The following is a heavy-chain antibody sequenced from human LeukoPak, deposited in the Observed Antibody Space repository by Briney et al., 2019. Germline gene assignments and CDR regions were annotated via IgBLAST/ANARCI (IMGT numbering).Heavy chain of an antibody. CDR3: ARHFGSGTYPFDY. CDR2: IIPIFGTA. J-gene: IGHJ4*02. CDR1: GGTFSSYA. Sequence: SVKVSCKASGGTFSSYAISWVRQAPGQGLEWMGGIIPIFGTANYAQKFQGRVTITTDESTSTAYMELSSLRSEDTAVYYCARHFGSGTYPFDYWGQGTLVTVSS. D-gene: IGHD3-10*01. V-gene: IGHV1-69*05.